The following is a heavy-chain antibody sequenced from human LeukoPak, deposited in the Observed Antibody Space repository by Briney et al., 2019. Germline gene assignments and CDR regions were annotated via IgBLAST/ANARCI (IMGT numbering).Heavy chain of an antibody. CDR3: ARSGGRFLEWSHDY. V-gene: IGHV4-59*01. D-gene: IGHD3-3*01. J-gene: IGHJ4*02. CDR2: IYYSGST. Sequence: SETLSLTCTVSGGSISSYYWSWIRQPPGKGLEWIGYIYYSGSTNYNPSLKSRVTISVDTSKNQFPLKLSSVTAADTAVYYCARSGGRFLEWSHDYWGQGTLVTVSS. CDR1: GGSISSYY.